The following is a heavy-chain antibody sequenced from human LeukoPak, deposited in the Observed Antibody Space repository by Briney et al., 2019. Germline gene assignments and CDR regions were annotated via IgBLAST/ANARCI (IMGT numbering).Heavy chain of an antibody. D-gene: IGHD3-10*01. J-gene: IGHJ5*02. Sequence: GEPLQISCQGSGSPFTSYWIGWVRQLHGKGLEWMGIIYPRYSDTRYSPSFQGKVTMSADKSINTAYLQWSRLKASDSAMYYCARLGYGSGRPNWFDPWGQGTLVTVCS. CDR2: IYPRYSDT. V-gene: IGHV5-51*01. CDR3: ARLGYGSGRPNWFDP. CDR1: GSPFTSYW.